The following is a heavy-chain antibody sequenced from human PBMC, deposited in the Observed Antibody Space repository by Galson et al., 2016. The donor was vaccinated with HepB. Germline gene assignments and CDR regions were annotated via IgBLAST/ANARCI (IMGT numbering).Heavy chain of an antibody. Sequence: SETLSLTCSVSGDSVSTSYWSWIRQPPGKGLEWLGYVSFGGSTNYNASLRSRASISVDTSNNQFSLSLTSVTATDTAMYFCARGLTARHVDFWGQGILVTVSS. CDR2: VSFGGST. D-gene: IGHD6-6*01. CDR3: ARGLTARHVDF. V-gene: IGHV4-59*02. J-gene: IGHJ4*02. CDR1: GDSVSTSY.